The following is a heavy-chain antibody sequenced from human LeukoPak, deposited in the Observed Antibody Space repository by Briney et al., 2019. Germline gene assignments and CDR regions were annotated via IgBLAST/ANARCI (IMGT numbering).Heavy chain of an antibody. J-gene: IGHJ4*02. CDR2: IYYSGST. CDR3: ARHHSSSWYEGEFDY. Sequence: SETLSLTCTVSGGSISSSSYYWGWIRQPPGKGLEWIGSIYYSGSTYYNPSLKSRVTISVDTSKNQFSLKLSSVTAADTAVYYCARHHSSSWYEGEFDYWGQGTLVTVSS. D-gene: IGHD6-13*01. V-gene: IGHV4-39*01. CDR1: GGSISSSSYY.